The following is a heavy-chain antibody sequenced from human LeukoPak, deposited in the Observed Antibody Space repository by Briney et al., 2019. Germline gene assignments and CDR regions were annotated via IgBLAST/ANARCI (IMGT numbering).Heavy chain of an antibody. CDR1: GFTFSSYS. CDR3: ARLERDAFDX. D-gene: IGHD5-24*01. Sequence: PGGSLRLSCAASGFTFSSYSMNWVRQAPGKGLEWVSSISSSSSYIYYADSVKGRFTISRDNAKNSLYLQMNSLRAEDTAVYYCARLERDAFDXXXQGXXXTVXS. V-gene: IGHV3-21*01. CDR2: ISSSSSYI. J-gene: IGHJ3*01.